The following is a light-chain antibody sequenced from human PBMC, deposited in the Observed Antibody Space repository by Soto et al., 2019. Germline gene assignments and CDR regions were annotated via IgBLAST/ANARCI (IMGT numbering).Light chain of an antibody. CDR3: QQYNNWPRT. J-gene: IGKJ1*01. V-gene: IGKV3-15*01. Sequence: ILMTQSPATLSVSPGERATLSCRASQSVSNNLAWYQQKPGQAPRLLIYDASTRATGIPARFSGSGSGTEFTLTISSLQSEDFAVYYCQQYNNWPRTFGQGTKVEIK. CDR1: QSVSNN. CDR2: DAS.